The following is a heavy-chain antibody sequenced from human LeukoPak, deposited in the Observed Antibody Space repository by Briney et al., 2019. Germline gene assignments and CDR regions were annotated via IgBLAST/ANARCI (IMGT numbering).Heavy chain of an antibody. CDR1: SGSISSYY. Sequence: SETLSLTCTVSSGSISSYYWSWIRQPAGKGLEWIGRIYTSGSTNYNPSLKSRVTMSVDTSKNQFSLKLSSVTAADTAVYYCARAAPYCSSTSCYSNGMDVWGQGTTVTVSS. CDR2: IYTSGST. V-gene: IGHV4-4*07. D-gene: IGHD2-2*01. J-gene: IGHJ6*02. CDR3: ARAAPYCSSTSCYSNGMDV.